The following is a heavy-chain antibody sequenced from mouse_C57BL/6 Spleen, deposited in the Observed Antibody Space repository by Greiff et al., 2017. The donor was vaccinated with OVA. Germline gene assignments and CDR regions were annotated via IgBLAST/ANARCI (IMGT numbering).Heavy chain of an antibody. Sequence: EVNVVESGGGLVQSGRSLRLSCATSGFTFSDFYMEWVRQAPGKGLEWIAASRNKANDYTTEYSASVKGRFIVSRDTSQSILYLQMNALRAEDTAIYYCARDAVYDGYYPGAMDYWGQGTSVTVSS. V-gene: IGHV7-1*01. CDR1: GFTFSDFY. J-gene: IGHJ4*01. D-gene: IGHD2-3*01. CDR2: SRNKANDYTT. CDR3: ARDAVYDGYYPGAMDY.